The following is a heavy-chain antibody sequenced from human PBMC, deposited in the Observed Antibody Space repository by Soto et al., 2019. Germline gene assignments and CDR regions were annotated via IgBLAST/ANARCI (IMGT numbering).Heavy chain of an antibody. V-gene: IGHV3-30*18. CDR2: ISYDGSNK. Sequence: QVQLVESGGGVVQPGRSLRLSCAASGFTFSSYGMHWVRQAPGKGLEWVAVISYDGSNKYYADSVKGRFTISRDNSKNTLYLQMNSLRAEDTAVYYCAKDRGRYNWNDPYYFDYWGQGTLVTVSS. CDR3: AKDRGRYNWNDPYYFDY. D-gene: IGHD1-1*01. CDR1: GFTFSSYG. J-gene: IGHJ4*02.